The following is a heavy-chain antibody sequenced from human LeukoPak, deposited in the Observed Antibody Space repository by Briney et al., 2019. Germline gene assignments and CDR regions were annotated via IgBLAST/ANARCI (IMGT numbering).Heavy chain of an antibody. CDR2: ISGYNGHT. J-gene: IGHJ4*02. CDR3: VRDDGSDWDDLGLDY. CDR1: GYSFTNYD. D-gene: IGHD1-1*01. V-gene: IGHV1-18*01. Sequence: ASVKVSCKVSGYSFTNYDINWVRQAPGQGLEWMGWISGYNGHTNYAQNLQGRVTMTTDTSTSTAYMELRSLRTDDTAVYYWVRDDGSDWDDLGLDYWGQGTLVTVSS.